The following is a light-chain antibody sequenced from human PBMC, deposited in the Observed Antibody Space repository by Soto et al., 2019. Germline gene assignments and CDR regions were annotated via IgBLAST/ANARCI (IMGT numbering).Light chain of an antibody. J-gene: IGKJ1*01. CDR3: QQYGSSPPTWT. Sequence: EIVMTQSPATLSVSPGERATLSCRAIQSVSNNLAWYQQKPGQAPRLLIYGASSRATGIPDRFSGSGSGTDFTLTISRLEPEDFAVYYCQQYGSSPPTWTFGQGTKVDI. CDR2: GAS. V-gene: IGKV3-20*01. CDR1: QSVSNN.